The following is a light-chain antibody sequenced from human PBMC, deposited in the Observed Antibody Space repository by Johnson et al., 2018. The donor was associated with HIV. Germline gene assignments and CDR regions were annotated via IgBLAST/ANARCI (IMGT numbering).Light chain of an antibody. V-gene: IGLV1-51*01. CDR1: SSNIGNNY. J-gene: IGLJ1*01. CDR3: GTWDSSLSAYV. CDR2: DNI. Sequence: QSVLTQPPSVSAAPGQKVTISCSGSSSNIGNNYVSWYQQLPGTAPKLLIYDNIVRPSGIPDRFSGSKSGTSATLGITGLQTGDEADYYCGTWDSSLSAYVFGTGTKVTVL.